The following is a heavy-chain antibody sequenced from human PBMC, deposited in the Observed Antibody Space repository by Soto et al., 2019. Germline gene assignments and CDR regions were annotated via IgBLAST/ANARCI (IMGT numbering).Heavy chain of an antibody. V-gene: IGHV2-26*04. D-gene: IGHD6-13*01. CDR2: IFSNDER. CDR1: GFSLSNAGLG. CDR3: ASTYTTSWDWFDP. J-gene: IGHJ5*02. Sequence: QVTVKESGPVLVKPTETLTLTCTGSGFSLSNAGLGVSWIRQPPGKALEWLAHIFSNDERSYSTSMKSRLTISKDTSKRQVVLTRTNMDPVDTATYYCASTYTTSWDWFDPWGQGTLVTVSS.